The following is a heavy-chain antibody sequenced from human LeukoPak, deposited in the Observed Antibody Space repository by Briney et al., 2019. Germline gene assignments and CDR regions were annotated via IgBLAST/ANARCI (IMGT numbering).Heavy chain of an antibody. D-gene: IGHD6-6*01. CDR1: GGSISSGDYY. J-gene: IGHJ4*02. CDR3: ARVEMAARHFDY. V-gene: IGHV4-30-4*01. CDR2: IYYSGST. Sequence: ASETLSLTCTVSGGSISSGDYYWGWIRQPPGKGLEWIGYIYYSGSTYYNPSLKSRVTISVDTSKNQFSLKLSSVTAADTAVYYCARVEMAARHFDYWGQGTLVTVSS.